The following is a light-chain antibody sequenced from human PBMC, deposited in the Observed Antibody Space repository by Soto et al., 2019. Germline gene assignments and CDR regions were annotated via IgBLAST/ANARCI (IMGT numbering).Light chain of an antibody. CDR1: QSISFY. V-gene: IGKV1-39*01. J-gene: IGKJ1*01. Sequence: DIQMTQSPSSLSATVGDRVTITCRASQSISFYLNWYQQKPGKAPNLLIYATSSLQSGVPSRFSGSGSGTDFSLTISSLQPEDFATYYCQQSYSPPPWAFGQGTKVDIK. CDR2: ATS. CDR3: QQSYSPPPWA.